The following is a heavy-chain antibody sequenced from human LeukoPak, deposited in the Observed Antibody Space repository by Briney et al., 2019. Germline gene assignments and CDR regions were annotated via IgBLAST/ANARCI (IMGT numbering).Heavy chain of an antibody. CDR2: INPNSGGT. D-gene: IGHD6-19*01. Sequence: ASVKVSCKASGYTFTGYYMHWVRQAPGQGLEWMGWINPNSGGTNYAQKFQGRVTMTRDTSISTAYMELSRLRSDDTAVYYCAREPDIAVADNYYGMDVWGQGTTVIVSS. J-gene: IGHJ6*02. V-gene: IGHV1-2*02. CDR3: AREPDIAVADNYYGMDV. CDR1: GYTFTGYY.